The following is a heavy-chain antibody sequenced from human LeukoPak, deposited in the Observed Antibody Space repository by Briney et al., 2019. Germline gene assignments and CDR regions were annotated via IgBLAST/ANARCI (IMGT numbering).Heavy chain of an antibody. D-gene: IGHD3-10*01. CDR2: ISADNGNT. CDR3: ARDPGHGSGSFPLDY. CDR1: GYIFTSYG. V-gene: IGHV1-18*01. Sequence: ASVKVSCKASGYIFTSYGITWVRQAPGQGLEWMGWISADNGNTNYAQKLQGRVTMTTDTSTSTAYTELRSLRSDDTAVYYCARDPGHGSGSFPLDYWGQGTLVTVSS. J-gene: IGHJ4*02.